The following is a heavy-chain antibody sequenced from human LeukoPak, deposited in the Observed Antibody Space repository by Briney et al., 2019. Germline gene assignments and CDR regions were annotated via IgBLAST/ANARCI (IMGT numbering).Heavy chain of an antibody. D-gene: IGHD3-16*01. CDR2: IYYSGST. CDR3: ARLDSIHLITY. Sequence: SETLSLTCTVSGGSISNYYWSWIRQPPGKGLEWIGTIYYSGSTYYSPSLKSRVTISVDTSKNQFSLKLSSVTAADTAVYYCARLDSIHLITYWGQGTLVTVSS. J-gene: IGHJ4*02. V-gene: IGHV4-59*04. CDR1: GGSISNYY.